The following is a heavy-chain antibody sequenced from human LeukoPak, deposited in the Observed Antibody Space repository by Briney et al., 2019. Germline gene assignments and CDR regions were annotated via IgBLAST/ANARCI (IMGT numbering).Heavy chain of an antibody. D-gene: IGHD3-10*01. CDR2: ISGSGGST. CDR1: GFTFSSYA. CDR3: TTDGWYYYGSGSYTAFDY. V-gene: IGHV3-23*01. J-gene: IGHJ4*02. Sequence: PGGSLRLSCAASGFTFSSYAMSWVRQAPGKGLEWVSAISGSGGSTYYADSVKGRFTISRDNSKNTLYLQMNSLKTEDTAVYYCTTDGWYYYGSGSYTAFDYWGQRTLVTVSS.